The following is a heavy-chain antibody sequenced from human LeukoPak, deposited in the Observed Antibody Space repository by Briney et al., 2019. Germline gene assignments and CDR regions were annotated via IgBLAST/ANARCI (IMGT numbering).Heavy chain of an antibody. Sequence: GRSLRLSCAASGFTFDDYAMHWVRQAPGKGLEWVSGISWNSGSIGYADSVKGRFTISRDNAKNSLYLQMNSLRAEDTALYYCAKDIGYYDSSGYYDYWGQGTLVTVSS. CDR2: ISWNSGSI. J-gene: IGHJ4*02. D-gene: IGHD3-22*01. V-gene: IGHV3-9*01. CDR1: GFTFDDYA. CDR3: AKDIGYYDSSGYYDY.